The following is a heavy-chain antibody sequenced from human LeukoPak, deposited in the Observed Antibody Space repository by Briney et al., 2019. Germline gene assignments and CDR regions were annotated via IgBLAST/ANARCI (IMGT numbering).Heavy chain of an antibody. J-gene: IGHJ4*02. Sequence: PSETLSLTCTVSGVSVSSGSYYWSWIRQPPGKGLEWRGYIYYSGSTNYNPSLKSRVTISVDTSKNQFSLQLSSVTAADTAVYYCARDGRGYYDSSGSFDYWGQGTLVTVSS. V-gene: IGHV4-61*01. CDR3: ARDGRGYYDSSGSFDY. D-gene: IGHD3-22*01. CDR2: IYYSGST. CDR1: GVSVSSGSYY.